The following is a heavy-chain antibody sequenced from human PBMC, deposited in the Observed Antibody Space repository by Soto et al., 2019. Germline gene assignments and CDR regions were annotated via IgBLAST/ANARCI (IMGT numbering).Heavy chain of an antibody. Sequence: EVQLVESGGGLVQPGGSLRLSCAASGFTFSDHYMDWVRQAPWKGLEWVGRTRNKANSYTTEYAASVKGRFTISRDDSKNSLYLQMNSLKTEDTAVYYCATGGSYYLFDYWGQGTLVTVSS. D-gene: IGHD1-26*01. CDR2: TRNKANSYTT. CDR3: ATGGSYYLFDY. J-gene: IGHJ4*02. V-gene: IGHV3-72*01. CDR1: GFTFSDHY.